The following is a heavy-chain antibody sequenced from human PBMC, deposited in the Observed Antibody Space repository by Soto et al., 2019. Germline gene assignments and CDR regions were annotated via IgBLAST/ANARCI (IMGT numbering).Heavy chain of an antibody. V-gene: IGHV3-7*03. CDR1: GFTFISSF. D-gene: IGHD6-19*01. J-gene: IGHJ4*02. Sequence: GGSLRLSCVASGFTFISSFMGWVRQAPGKGLEWVANVNQDGGGTYYVDSVEGRFAISRDNAKDSLYLQMNSLRGEDTAVYYCARYFRGSGRYFFDYWGQGTLVTVSS. CDR3: ARYFRGSGRYFFDY. CDR2: VNQDGGGT.